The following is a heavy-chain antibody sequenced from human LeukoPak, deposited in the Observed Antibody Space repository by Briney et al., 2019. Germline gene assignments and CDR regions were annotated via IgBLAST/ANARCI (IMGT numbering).Heavy chain of an antibody. CDR3: ARDTPSPYCSRHDAFDI. J-gene: IGHJ3*02. Sequence: GGSLRLSCAASGFTFSTYSMNWVRQAPGKGLEWVSSISSSSRYIYYADSVKGRFTISRDNARNSLYLQMNSLGAEDTAVYYCARDTPSPYCSRHDAFDIWGQGTMVTVSS. CDR1: GFTFSTYS. D-gene: IGHD2-2*01. V-gene: IGHV3-21*01. CDR2: ISSSSRYI.